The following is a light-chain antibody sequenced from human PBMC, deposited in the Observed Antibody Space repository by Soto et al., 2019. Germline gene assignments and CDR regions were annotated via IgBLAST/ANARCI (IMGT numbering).Light chain of an antibody. V-gene: IGLV2-14*01. CDR3: SSYTPSNTPVV. CDR1: SSDVGGYNY. CDR2: DVS. J-gene: IGLJ2*01. Sequence: QSALTQPASVSGSPGQSITISCTGTSSDVGGYNYVSWYQQHPGKAPKLIIYDVSNRPSGLSNRFSASKSGNTASLTISGLQAEDEADYYCSSYTPSNTPVVFGGGTKLTVL.